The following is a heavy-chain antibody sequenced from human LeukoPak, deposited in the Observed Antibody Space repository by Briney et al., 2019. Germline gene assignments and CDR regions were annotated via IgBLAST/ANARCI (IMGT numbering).Heavy chain of an antibody. Sequence: AGGSLRLSCAASGFTFSSYAMSWVRQAPGKGLEWVSAISGSGGSTYYADSVKGRFTISRDNSKNTLYLQMNSLRAEGTAVYYFPKAGASGATIASWGQGPLAT. CDR1: GFTFSSYA. V-gene: IGHV3-23*01. D-gene: IGHD3-10*01. J-gene: IGHJ4*02. CDR2: ISGSGGST. CDR3: PKAGASGATIAS.